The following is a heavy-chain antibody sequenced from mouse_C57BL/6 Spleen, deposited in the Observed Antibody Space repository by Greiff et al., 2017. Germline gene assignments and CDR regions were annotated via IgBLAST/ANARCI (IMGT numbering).Heavy chain of an antibody. CDR3: ARDTDGTRDYFAY. CDR2: IDPENGGT. Sequence: EVQLQQSGAELVKPGASVKLSCTASGYNITDYYMHWVKQRHGQGLEWIGRIDPENGGTNYAPKFKGKATMTADKSSNTAYMQLSSLTSEDTAVYYCARDTDGTRDYFAYWGQGTTLTVSS. J-gene: IGHJ2*01. D-gene: IGHD2-1*01. CDR1: GYNITDYY. V-gene: IGHV14-2*01.